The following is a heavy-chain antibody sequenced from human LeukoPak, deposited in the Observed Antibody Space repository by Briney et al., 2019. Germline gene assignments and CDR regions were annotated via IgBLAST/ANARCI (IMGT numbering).Heavy chain of an antibody. J-gene: IGHJ5*02. Sequence: GGSLRLSCAASGFTFSSYAMSWVRQAPGKGLEWVSAISGSGGSTYYADSVKGRFTISRDNSKNTLYLQMNGLRAEDTAVYYCAKQGSTKTTVTTGGGWFDPWGQGTLVTVSS. CDR1: GFTFSSYA. V-gene: IGHV3-23*01. D-gene: IGHD4-17*01. CDR2: ISGSGGST. CDR3: AKQGSTKTTVTTGGGWFDP.